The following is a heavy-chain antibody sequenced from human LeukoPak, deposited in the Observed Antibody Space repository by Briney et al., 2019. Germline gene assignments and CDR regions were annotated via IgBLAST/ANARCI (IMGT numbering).Heavy chain of an antibody. V-gene: IGHV3-7*01. CDR2: IKQDGSEK. CDR1: GFTFSSYW. D-gene: IGHD3-9*01. CDR3: ARGGTDDILTGYYDY. J-gene: IGHJ4*02. Sequence: PGGSLRLSCAASGFTFSSYWMSWVRQAPGKGLEWVANIKQDGSEKYYVDSVKGRFTISRDNAKNSLYLQMNSLRAEDTAVYYCARGGTDDILTGYYDYWGQGTLVTVSS.